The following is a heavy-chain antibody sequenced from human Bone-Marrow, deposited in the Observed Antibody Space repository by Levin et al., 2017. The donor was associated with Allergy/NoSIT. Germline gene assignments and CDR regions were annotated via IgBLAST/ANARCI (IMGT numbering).Heavy chain of an antibody. CDR3: AKDQEALFGKLLPFDY. D-gene: IGHD3-10*02. V-gene: IGHV3-48*04. J-gene: IGHJ4*02. Sequence: PAGGSLRLSCAASGFTFSTYNMNWVRQTPGKNLEWVAHISATGFTMHYADSVKGRFTVSRDNARNSLYLQMDSLRGEDTAVYYCAKDQEALFGKLLPFDYWGQGTQVTVSA. CDR1: GFTFSTYN. CDR2: ISATGFTM.